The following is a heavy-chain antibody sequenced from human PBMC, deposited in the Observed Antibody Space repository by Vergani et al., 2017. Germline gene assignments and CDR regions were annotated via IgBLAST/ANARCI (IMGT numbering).Heavy chain of an antibody. CDR1: GGSISSGSYY. CDR3: ARGNDFWSGYRFDY. J-gene: IGHJ4*02. Sequence: QVQLQESGPGLVKPSQTLSLTCTVSGGSISSGSYYWSWIRQPAGKGLEWIGRIYTSGSTNYNPSLKSRVTISVDTSKNQFSLKLSSVTAADTAVYYCARGNDFWSGYRFDYWGQGTLVTVSS. D-gene: IGHD3-3*01. CDR2: IYTSGST. V-gene: IGHV4-61*02.